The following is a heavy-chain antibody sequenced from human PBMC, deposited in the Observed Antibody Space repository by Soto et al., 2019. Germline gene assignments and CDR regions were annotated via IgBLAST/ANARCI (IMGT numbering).Heavy chain of an antibody. V-gene: IGHV3-73*02. CDR2: IRDKVNKYAT. CDR3: GYDFWSGYYSVGQTSGMDV. CDR1: GFTFSGSA. J-gene: IGHJ6*02. Sequence: EVQLVESGGGLVQPGGSLKLSCAASGFTFSGSAIHWVRQASGKGLEWVGRIRDKVNKYATAYAASVTGMFTISRDDSKNRAYLQMNSLKTDDTAVYYCGYDFWSGYYSVGQTSGMDVWGQGTTVTVSS. D-gene: IGHD3-3*01.